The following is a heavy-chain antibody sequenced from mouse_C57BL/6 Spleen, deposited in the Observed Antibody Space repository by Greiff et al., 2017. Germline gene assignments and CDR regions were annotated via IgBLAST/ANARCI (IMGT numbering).Heavy chain of an antibody. CDR2: IDPATGGT. J-gene: IGHJ2*01. D-gene: IGHD1-1*01. Sequence: VQLQQSGAELVRPGASVTLSCKASGYTFTDYEMHWVKQTPVHGLEWIGAIDPATGGTAYNQKFKGKAILTADKSSSTAYMELRSLTSEDSDVYYSTRSTIYYGPRGDYWGQGTTLTVSS. V-gene: IGHV1-15*01. CDR3: TRSTIYYGPRGDY. CDR1: GYTFTDYE.